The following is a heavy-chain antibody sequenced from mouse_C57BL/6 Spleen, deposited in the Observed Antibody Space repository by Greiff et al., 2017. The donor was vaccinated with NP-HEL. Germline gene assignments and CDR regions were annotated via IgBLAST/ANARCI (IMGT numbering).Heavy chain of an antibody. V-gene: IGHV1-81*01. J-gene: IGHJ3*01. CDR3: ARHDYDGFAY. Sequence: VQLQQSGAELARPGASVKLSCKASGYTFTSYGISWVKQRTGQGLEWIGEIYPRSGNTYYNEKFKGKATLTADKSSSTAYMELRSLTSEDSAVYFCARHDYDGFAYWGQGTLVTVSA. D-gene: IGHD2-4*01. CDR2: IYPRSGNT. CDR1: GYTFTSYG.